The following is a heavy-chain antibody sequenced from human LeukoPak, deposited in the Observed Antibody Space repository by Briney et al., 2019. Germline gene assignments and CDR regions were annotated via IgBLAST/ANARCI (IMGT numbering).Heavy chain of an antibody. CDR2: INPSGGNT. J-gene: IGHJ4*02. CDR3: ARGSSKDDTSGYYYVDGSDGPDY. D-gene: IGHD3-22*01. CDR1: GYTFTSYY. Sequence: ASVKVSCKASGYTFTSYYMHWVRQAPGQGLEWMGIINPSGGNTSYAQKFQGRVTMTRDMSTSTVYMELSSLRSEDTAVYYCARGSSKDDTSGYYYVDGSDGPDYWGQGTLVTVSS. V-gene: IGHV1-46*01.